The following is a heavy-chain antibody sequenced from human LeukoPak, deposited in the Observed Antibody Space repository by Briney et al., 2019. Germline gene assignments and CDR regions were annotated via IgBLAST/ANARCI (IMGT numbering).Heavy chain of an antibody. V-gene: IGHV4-61*02. CDR3: ARGVLDTAMVRFDY. D-gene: IGHD5-18*01. J-gene: IGHJ4*02. CDR2: IHSSGST. CDR1: GGSISSSTYS. Sequence: KPSETLSLTCTVSGGSISSSTYSWTWIRQPAGRGLEWIGRIHSSGSTHYNPSLKSRVTISVDTSKNHFSLNLSSGTAADTAVYFCARGVLDTAMVRFDYWGQGTLVTVSS.